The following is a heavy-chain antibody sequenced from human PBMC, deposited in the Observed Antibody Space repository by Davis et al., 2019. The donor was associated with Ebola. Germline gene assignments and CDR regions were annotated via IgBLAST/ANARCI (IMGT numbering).Heavy chain of an antibody. D-gene: IGHD3-16*01. V-gene: IGHV4-59*11. CDR1: RGSISSHF. CDR3: ARQPRSTRSPEYYHGLDV. CDR2: IFNTGST. J-gene: IGHJ6*02. Sequence: PSETLSLTCAVSRGSISSHFWSWIRQSPGKGLEWIGSIFNTGSTNLNPSLRSRVTLSVDRPKNQFSLNLTTVTAADTAVYFCARQPRSTRSPEYYHGLDVWGQGTTVVVSS.